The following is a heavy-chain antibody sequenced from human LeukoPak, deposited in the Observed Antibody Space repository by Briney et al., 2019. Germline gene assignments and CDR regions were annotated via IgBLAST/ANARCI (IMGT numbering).Heavy chain of an antibody. Sequence: SETLSLTCTVSGGSISSSSYYWSWIRQPPGKGLEWIGEINHSGSTNYNPSLKSRVTISVDTSKNQFSLKLSSVTAADTAVYYCARGRGFDPWGQGTLVTVSS. CDR1: GGSISSSSYY. V-gene: IGHV4-39*07. CDR3: ARGRGFDP. J-gene: IGHJ5*02. CDR2: INHSGST.